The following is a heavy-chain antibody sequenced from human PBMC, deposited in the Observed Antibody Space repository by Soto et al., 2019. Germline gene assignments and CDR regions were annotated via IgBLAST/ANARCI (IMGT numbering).Heavy chain of an antibody. Sequence: SETLSLTCAVYGGSFSGYYWSWIRQPPGKGLEWIGEINHSGSTNYNPSLKSRVTISVDTSKNQFSLKLSSLRSEDTAVYYCTRYLCGGDCSPYYYYGMDVWGQGTTVTVSS. J-gene: IGHJ6*02. CDR2: INHSGST. V-gene: IGHV4-34*01. CDR1: GGSFSGYY. CDR3: TRYLCGGDCSPYYYYGMDV. D-gene: IGHD2-21*02.